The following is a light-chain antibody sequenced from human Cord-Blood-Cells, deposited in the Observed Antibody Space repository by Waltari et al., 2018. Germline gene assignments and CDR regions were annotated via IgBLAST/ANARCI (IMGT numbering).Light chain of an antibody. CDR1: SSDVGSYNL. CDR2: AGS. Sequence: QSALTQPASVSGSPGQSITISCTGTSSDVGSYNLVSWYQQHPGKAPKLMIYAGSKRPSGVSNRFSASKSGNTASLTISGLQAEDDADYYCCSYAGSSTWVFGGGTKLTVL. CDR3: CSYAGSSTWV. V-gene: IGLV2-23*01. J-gene: IGLJ3*02.